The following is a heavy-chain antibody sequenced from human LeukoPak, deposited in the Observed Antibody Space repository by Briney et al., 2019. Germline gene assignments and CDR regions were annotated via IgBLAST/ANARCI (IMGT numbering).Heavy chain of an antibody. CDR2: ISGSGGST. V-gene: IGHV3-23*01. D-gene: IGHD2-2*01. CDR3: AKGGSKDIVVVPAAMAGGRGLVFDY. J-gene: IGHJ4*02. CDR1: GFTLSSYA. Sequence: PGGSLRLSCAASGFTLSSYAMSWVRQAPGKGLEWVSAISGSGGSTYYADSVEGRFTISRDNSKNTLYLQMNSLRAEDTAVYYCAKGGSKDIVVVPAAMAGGRGLVFDYWGQGTLVTVSS.